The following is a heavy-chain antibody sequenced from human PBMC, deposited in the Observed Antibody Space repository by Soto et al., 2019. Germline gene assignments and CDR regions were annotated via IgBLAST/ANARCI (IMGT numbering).Heavy chain of an antibody. D-gene: IGHD6-6*01. J-gene: IGHJ6*02. CDR1: VYTFTSYY. Sequence: ASLTVSCKTSVYTFTSYYMHWVRPAPGQGFEWMGIINPSGGSTSYAQKFQGRVTMTRDTSTSTVYMELSSLRSEDTAVYYCARDVGYSSSSGTYGMDVWGQGTTVTVSS. CDR2: INPSGGST. CDR3: ARDVGYSSSSGTYGMDV. V-gene: IGHV1-46*01.